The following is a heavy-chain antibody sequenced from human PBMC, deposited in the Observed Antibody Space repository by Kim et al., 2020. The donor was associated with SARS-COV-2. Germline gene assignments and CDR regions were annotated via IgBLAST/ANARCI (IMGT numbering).Heavy chain of an antibody. D-gene: IGHD2-2*01. J-gene: IGHJ3*01. V-gene: IGHV3-23*01. Sequence: DSVTGRFTISRDNSKNTVYLQMNSLRADDTAVYYCTKGGGTTCYQHAFDFWGQGTMVTVSS. CDR3: TKGGGTTCYQHAFDF.